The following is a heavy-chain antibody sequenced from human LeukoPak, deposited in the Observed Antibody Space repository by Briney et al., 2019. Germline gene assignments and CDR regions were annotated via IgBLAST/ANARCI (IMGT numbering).Heavy chain of an antibody. CDR1: GYTFTGYY. V-gene: IGHV1-69*02. D-gene: IGHD2-2*01. J-gene: IGHJ6*02. CDR2: IIPILGIA. CDR3: ARALGYCSSTSCYPAEHYYYGMDV. Sequence: SVKVSCKASGYTFTGYYMHRVRQAPGQGLEWMGRIIPILGIANYAQKFQGRVTITADKSTSTAYMELSSLRSEDTAVYYCARALGYCSSTSCYPAEHYYYGMDVWGQGTTVTVSS.